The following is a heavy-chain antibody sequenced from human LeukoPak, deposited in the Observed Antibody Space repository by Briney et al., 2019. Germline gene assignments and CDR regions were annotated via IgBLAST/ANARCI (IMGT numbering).Heavy chain of an antibody. D-gene: IGHD2-21*02. Sequence: GVSVKVSCKASGYTLSNYGVNWVRQAPGQGLEWMGWISIYNGNTNYAQILQGRVTMTTDTSTSTVYMELRSLRSDGTAVYYCASNPRGDSWTFDYWGQGTLVTVSS. CDR3: ASNPRGDSWTFDY. V-gene: IGHV1-18*04. CDR2: ISIYNGNT. J-gene: IGHJ4*02. CDR1: GYTLSNYG.